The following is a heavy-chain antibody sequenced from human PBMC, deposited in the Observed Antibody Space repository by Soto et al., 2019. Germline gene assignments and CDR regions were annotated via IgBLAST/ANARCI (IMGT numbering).Heavy chain of an antibody. CDR2: IIPLFGRA. D-gene: IGHD3-9*01. J-gene: IGHJ4*02. V-gene: IGHV1-69*01. Sequence: QVQLVQSGAEVKKPGSSVKVSCKASGGTFTNSAVVWVRQTPAQGLEWMGGIIPLFGRANYAQKFQGRVTITADESTTTGYMKVSSRRSEDTAVYYGATKVRYFDWVFDSWGQGTLVTVSS. CDR1: GGTFTNSA. CDR3: ATKVRYFDWVFDS.